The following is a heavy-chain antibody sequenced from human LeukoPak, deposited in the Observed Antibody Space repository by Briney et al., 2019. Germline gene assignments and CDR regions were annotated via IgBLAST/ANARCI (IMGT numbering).Heavy chain of an antibody. D-gene: IGHD6-19*01. CDR3: ATEVLRTFSGWSFGAIDY. J-gene: IGHJ4*02. Sequence: GGSLRLSCAASGFTFSSYSMNWVRQAPGKGLEWVSSISSSSSYIYYADSVKGRFTISRDNAKNSLYLQMNSLRSEDTAVYYCATEVLRTFSGWSFGAIDYWGQGTLVIVSS. CDR1: GFTFSSYS. CDR2: ISSSSSYI. V-gene: IGHV3-21*04.